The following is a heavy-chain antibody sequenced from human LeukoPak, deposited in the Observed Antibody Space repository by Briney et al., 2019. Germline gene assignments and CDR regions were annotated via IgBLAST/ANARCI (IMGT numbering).Heavy chain of an antibody. J-gene: IGHJ4*02. CDR1: GFIFSNSA. V-gene: IGHV3-30*18. D-gene: IGHD6-19*01. CDR3: AKDIEEWLVKGGGCFDY. Sequence: GGSLRLSCAASGFIFSNSAMHWVRQAPGKGLEWVAVISYDGSNKYYADSVKSRFTISRDNSKNTLYLQMNSLRAEDTAVDYCAKDIEEWLVKGGGCFDYWGQGTLVSVSS. CDR2: ISYDGSNK.